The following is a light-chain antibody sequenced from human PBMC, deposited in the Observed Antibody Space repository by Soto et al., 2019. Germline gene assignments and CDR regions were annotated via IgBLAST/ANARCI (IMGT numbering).Light chain of an antibody. CDR1: SSNIGAGYD. CDR2: GNS. Sequence: QSVLTQPPSVSGAPGQRVTISCTGSSSNIGAGYDVQWYQQLPGTAPKLLIYGNSNRPSGVPDRFSGSKSGTSASLAITGLQAEDEADYYCQSYDNSLSGSVFGTGTKLTVL. J-gene: IGLJ1*01. V-gene: IGLV1-40*01. CDR3: QSYDNSLSGSV.